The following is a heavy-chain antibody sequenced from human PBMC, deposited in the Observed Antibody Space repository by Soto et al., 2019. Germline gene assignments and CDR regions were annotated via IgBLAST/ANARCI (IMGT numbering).Heavy chain of an antibody. V-gene: IGHV1-3*01. CDR3: ARGEGSVASIAAAGTFSDAFDI. CDR2: INAGNGNT. Sequence: ASVKVSCKASGYTFTSYAMHWVRQAPGQRLEWMGWINAGNGNTKYSQKFQGRVTITRDTSASTAYMELSSLRSEDTAVYYCARGEGSVASIAAAGTFSDAFDIWGQGTMVTV. D-gene: IGHD6-13*01. CDR1: GYTFTSYA. J-gene: IGHJ3*02.